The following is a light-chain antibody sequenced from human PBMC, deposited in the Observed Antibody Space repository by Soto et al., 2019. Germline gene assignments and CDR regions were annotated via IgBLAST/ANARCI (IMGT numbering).Light chain of an antibody. CDR3: SSYAGSSNV. Sequence: QSALHQPPSASGSPGQSVALSCTGTSSDVGGYNYVSWYQQHPGKAPKLMIYEVNKRPSGVPDRFSGSKSGNTASLTVSGLQAEDEADDYCSSYAGSSNVFGTGTKLTV. J-gene: IGLJ1*01. CDR1: SSDVGGYNY. CDR2: EVN. V-gene: IGLV2-8*01.